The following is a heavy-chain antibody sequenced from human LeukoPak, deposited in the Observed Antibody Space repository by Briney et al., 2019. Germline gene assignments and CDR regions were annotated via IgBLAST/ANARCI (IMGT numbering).Heavy chain of an antibody. Sequence: GGTLSFSCAASGFTFSSYGMSWVRQAPGKGMEWGSVISGSGGSTYYEDSVKGRFTISRDTSKNMLYLQMNCLRAEDKAVYYCAKTTRPRGGGCYPYWGQGTLVTVSS. D-gene: IGHD2-21*02. J-gene: IGHJ4*02. CDR3: AKTTRPRGGGCYPY. CDR2: ISGSGGST. CDR1: GFTFSSYG. V-gene: IGHV3-23*01.